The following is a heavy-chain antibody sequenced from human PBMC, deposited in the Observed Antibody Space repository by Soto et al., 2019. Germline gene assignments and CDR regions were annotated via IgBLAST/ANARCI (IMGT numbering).Heavy chain of an antibody. V-gene: IGHV3-9*01. CDR1: GFTFDDYA. D-gene: IGHD2-15*01. CDR2: ISWNSGHI. Sequence: GGSLRLSCAASGFTFDDYAMHWVRQAPGKGLEWVSSISWNSGHIGYADSVKGRFTISRDSAKNSLHLQMNSLRVEDTALYYCAKGSGGTYFYYGMDGWGQGTTVTV. J-gene: IGHJ6*02. CDR3: AKGSGGTYFYYGMDG.